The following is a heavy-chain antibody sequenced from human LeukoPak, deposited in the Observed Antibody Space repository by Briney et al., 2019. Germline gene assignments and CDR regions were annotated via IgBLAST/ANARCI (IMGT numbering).Heavy chain of an antibody. CDR3: ARVAAAAGTRGFDY. CDR1: GYTFTSNY. J-gene: IGHJ4*02. D-gene: IGHD6-13*01. Sequence: ASVKVSCKAFGYTFTSNYMHWVRQAPGQGPEWMGVISASGGSTTYAQKFQGRVTMTTDTSTSTAYMELRSLRSDDTAVYYCARVAAAAGTRGFDYWGQGTLVTVSS. V-gene: IGHV1-46*01. CDR2: ISASGGST.